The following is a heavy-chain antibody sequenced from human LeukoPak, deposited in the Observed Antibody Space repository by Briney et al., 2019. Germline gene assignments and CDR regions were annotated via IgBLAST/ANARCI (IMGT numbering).Heavy chain of an antibody. CDR3: ARDVKFYYDSSGYYRGFDY. D-gene: IGHD3-22*01. Sequence: KPSETLSLTCTVSGGSISSYYWSSLRQPPGKGLEWLGYIYYSGSTNYNPSLKSRVTISVDTSKNQFSLKLSSVTAADTAVYYCARDVKFYYDSSGYYRGFDYWGQGTLVTVSS. J-gene: IGHJ4*02. CDR1: GGSISSYY. V-gene: IGHV4-59*01. CDR2: IYYSGST.